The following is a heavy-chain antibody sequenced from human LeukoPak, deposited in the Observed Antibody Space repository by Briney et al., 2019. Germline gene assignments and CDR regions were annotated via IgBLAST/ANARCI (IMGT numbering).Heavy chain of an antibody. V-gene: IGHV4-31*03. J-gene: IGHJ4*02. Sequence: SQTLSLTSTVSGGSISSGGYYWSWIRQHPGKGLGWIGYIYYSGSTYYNPSLKSRVTISVDTSKNQFSLKLSSVTAADTAVYYCARESYYYDSSGYLYFFDYWGQGTLVTVSS. CDR1: GGSISSGGYY. CDR2: IYYSGST. CDR3: ARESYYYDSSGYLYFFDY. D-gene: IGHD3-22*01.